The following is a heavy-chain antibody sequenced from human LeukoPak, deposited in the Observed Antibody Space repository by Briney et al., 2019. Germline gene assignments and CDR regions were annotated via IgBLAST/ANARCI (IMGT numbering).Heavy chain of an antibody. J-gene: IGHJ5*02. Sequence: GGSLRLSCAASGFTFSSYAMHWVRQAPGKGLEWVAVISYDGSNKYYADSVKGRFTISRDNSKNTLYLQMNSLRAEDTAVYYCARSPRGGNWFDPWGQGTLVTVSS. D-gene: IGHD3-16*01. CDR2: ISYDGSNK. V-gene: IGHV3-30-3*01. CDR3: ARSPRGGNWFDP. CDR1: GFTFSSYA.